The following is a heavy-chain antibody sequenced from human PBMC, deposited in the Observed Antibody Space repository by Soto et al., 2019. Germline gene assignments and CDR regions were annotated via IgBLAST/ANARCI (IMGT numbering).Heavy chain of an antibody. V-gene: IGHV4-31*03. J-gene: IGHJ6*02. CDR1: GGSISIGGYY. D-gene: IGHD6-6*01. CDR2: IYYSGST. Sequence: SETLSLTCTVSGGSISIGGYYLSWIRQHPGKGLEWIGYIYYSGSTYYNPSLKSRVTISVDTSKNQFSLKLSSVTAADTAVYYCARDRKEYSRNVYYYYGMDVWGQGTTVTVSS. CDR3: ARDRKEYSRNVYYYYGMDV.